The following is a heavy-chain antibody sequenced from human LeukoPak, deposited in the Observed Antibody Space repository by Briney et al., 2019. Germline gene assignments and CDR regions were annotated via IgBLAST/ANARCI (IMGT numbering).Heavy chain of an antibody. V-gene: IGHV1-2*02. J-gene: IGHJ6*03. CDR2: INPNSGGT. D-gene: IGHD6-19*01. CDR3: ARNERGSGWYGVYYCYMDV. CDR1: GYTFTGYY. Sequence: ASVKVSCKASGYTFTGYYMHWVRQAPGQGPEWMGWINPNSGGTNYAQKFQGRVTMTRDTSISTAYMELSRLRSDDTAVYYCARNERGSGWYGVYYCYMDVWGKGTTVTVSS.